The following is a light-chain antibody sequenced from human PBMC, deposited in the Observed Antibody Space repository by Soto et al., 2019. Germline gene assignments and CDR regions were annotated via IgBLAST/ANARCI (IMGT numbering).Light chain of an antibody. J-gene: IGLJ1*01. Sequence: QSALTQPASVSGSPGQSITISCTGNSSDVGGYNYVSWYQQHPGKAPKLMLYDVSNRPSGVSNRFSGSKSGNTASLTISGLQAEDEADYYCSSYTRSSTRVFGTGTKVTVL. V-gene: IGLV2-14*01. CDR2: DVS. CDR3: SSYTRSSTRV. CDR1: SSDVGGYNY.